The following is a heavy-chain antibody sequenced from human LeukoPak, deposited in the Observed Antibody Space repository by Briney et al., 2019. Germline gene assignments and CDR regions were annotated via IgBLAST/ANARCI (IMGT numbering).Heavy chain of an antibody. CDR2: IDPSSGGT. V-gene: IGHV1-2*02. CDR1: GYRFTGYY. J-gene: IGHJ4*02. CDR3: AREDY. Sequence: ASVKVSCKASGYRFTGYYIHWVRQAPGQGFEWMGWIDPSSGGTHSTQNFQVRLTMTRDTSISTVYMELSRLTSDDTAVYYCAREDYWGQGTLVTVSS.